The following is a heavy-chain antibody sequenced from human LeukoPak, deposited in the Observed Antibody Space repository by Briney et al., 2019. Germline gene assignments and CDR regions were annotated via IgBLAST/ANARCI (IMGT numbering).Heavy chain of an antibody. CDR3: ARDHMVRGVIAYYYYYGMDV. CDR1: GFTFGSYS. J-gene: IGHJ6*02. Sequence: GGSLRLSCAASGFTFGSYSMNWVRQAPGKGLEWVSSISSSSSYIYYADSVKGRFTISRDNAKNSLYLQMSSLRAEDTAVYYCARDHMVRGVIAYYYYYGMDVWGQGTTVTVSS. D-gene: IGHD3-10*01. CDR2: ISSSSSYI. V-gene: IGHV3-21*01.